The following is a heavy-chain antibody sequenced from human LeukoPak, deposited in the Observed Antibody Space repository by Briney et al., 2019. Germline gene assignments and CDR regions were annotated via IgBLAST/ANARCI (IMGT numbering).Heavy chain of an antibody. J-gene: IGHJ4*02. V-gene: IGHV3-74*01. CDR3: ARDRCSGGSCYANDY. Sequence: GGSLRLSCAASGFTFSSYWMHWVRQAPGKGLVWVSRINSDGSSTSYADSVKGRFTTSRDNAKNTLYLQMNSLRAEDTAVYYCARDRCSGGSCYANDYWGQGTLVTVSS. CDR2: INSDGSST. D-gene: IGHD2-15*01. CDR1: GFTFSSYW.